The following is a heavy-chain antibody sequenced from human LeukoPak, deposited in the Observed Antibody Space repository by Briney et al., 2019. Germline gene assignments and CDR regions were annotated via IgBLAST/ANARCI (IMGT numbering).Heavy chain of an antibody. Sequence: SETLSLTCAVYGGSFSGYYWSWIRQPPGKGLEWIGEINHSGSTNYNPSLKSRVTILVDTSKNQFSLKLSSVTAADTAVYYCARVRVWGSYRLYHFDYWGQGTLVTVSS. CDR2: INHSGST. J-gene: IGHJ4*02. CDR3: ARVRVWGSYRLYHFDY. CDR1: GGSFSGYY. D-gene: IGHD3-16*02. V-gene: IGHV4-34*01.